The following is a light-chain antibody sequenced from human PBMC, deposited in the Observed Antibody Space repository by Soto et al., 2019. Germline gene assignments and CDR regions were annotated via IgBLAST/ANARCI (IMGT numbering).Light chain of an antibody. CDR3: QQANTFPVT. J-gene: IGKJ5*01. V-gene: IGKV1-12*01. CDR2: EVS. Sequence: VQMTQSASTLSGSVGNSVTITCRASQTISSWLAWYQQKPGKAPKLLIYEVSTLQSGVPSRFSGSVSGTDFNLTISSLQPEDFATYYCQQANTFPVTFGQGTRLEIK. CDR1: QTISSW.